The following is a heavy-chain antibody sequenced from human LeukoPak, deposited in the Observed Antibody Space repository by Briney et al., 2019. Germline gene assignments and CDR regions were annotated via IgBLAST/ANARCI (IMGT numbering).Heavy chain of an antibody. CDR3: ARQALSSTSCCGDAFDI. CDR1: GFSLSTSGMR. Sequence: SGPALVKPTQTLTLTCTFSGFSLSTSGMRVSWIRQPPGKALEWLARIDWDDDKFYSTSLKTRLTISKDTSKNQVVFTMTNMDPVDTATYYCARQALSSTSCCGDAFDIWGQGTMVTVSS. CDR2: IDWDDDK. D-gene: IGHD2-2*01. V-gene: IGHV2-70*04. J-gene: IGHJ3*02.